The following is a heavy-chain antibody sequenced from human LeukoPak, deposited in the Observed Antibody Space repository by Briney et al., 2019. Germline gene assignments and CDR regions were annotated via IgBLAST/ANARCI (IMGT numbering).Heavy chain of an antibody. J-gene: IGHJ5*02. CDR1: GGSFSGYY. Sequence: KPSETLSLTCAVYGGSFSGYYWSWIRQPPGKGLEWIGEINHSGSTNYNPSLKSRVTISVDTSKNQFSLKLSSVTAADTAVYYCARAPSHCYGSGRPGPFDPWGQGTLVTVSS. CDR2: INHSGST. V-gene: IGHV4-34*01. D-gene: IGHD3-10*01. CDR3: ARAPSHCYGSGRPGPFDP.